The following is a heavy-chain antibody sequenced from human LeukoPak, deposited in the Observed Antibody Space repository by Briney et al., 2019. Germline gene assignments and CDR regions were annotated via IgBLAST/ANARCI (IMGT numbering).Heavy chain of an antibody. V-gene: IGHV3-23*01. Sequence: GGSLRLSCAASGFTFSSYAMSWVRQAPGKGLEWVSSVTGNGDNTLHADSVKGRFTISRDNSKNMLYLQINSLRAEDTAVYYCARDRNYFEALHRSYWGQGTLVTVSS. CDR2: VTGNGDNT. D-gene: IGHD3-10*01. CDR3: ARDRNYFEALHRSY. CDR1: GFTFSSYA. J-gene: IGHJ4*02.